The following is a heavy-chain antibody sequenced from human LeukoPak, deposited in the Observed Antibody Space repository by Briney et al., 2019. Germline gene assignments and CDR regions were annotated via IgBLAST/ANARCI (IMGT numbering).Heavy chain of an antibody. CDR2: ISSSGSSI. J-gene: IGHJ4*02. CDR1: GLTFSDYY. CDR3: ARRPYSSSWYYFDY. D-gene: IGHD6-13*01. Sequence: PGGSLRLSCAASGLTFSDYYMNWIRQAPGKGLEWVSYISSSGSSIFYADSVKSRFTISRDNAKNSLYLQMNSLRAEDTAVYYCARRPYSSSWYYFDYWGQGTLVTVSS. V-gene: IGHV3-11*04.